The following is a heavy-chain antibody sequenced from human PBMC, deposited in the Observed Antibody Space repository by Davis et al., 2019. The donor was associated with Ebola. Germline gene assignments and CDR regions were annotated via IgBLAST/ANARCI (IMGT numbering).Heavy chain of an antibody. J-gene: IGHJ5*02. D-gene: IGHD6-6*01. V-gene: IGHV4-59*06. Sequence: SETLSLTCTVSGGPISSYYWSWIRQHPGKGLEWIGYIYYSGSTYYNPSLKSRVTISVDTSKNQFSLKLSSVTAADTAVYYCARVVGGIAARPWFDPWGQGTLVTVSS. CDR3: ARVVGGIAARPWFDP. CDR2: IYYSGST. CDR1: GGPISSYY.